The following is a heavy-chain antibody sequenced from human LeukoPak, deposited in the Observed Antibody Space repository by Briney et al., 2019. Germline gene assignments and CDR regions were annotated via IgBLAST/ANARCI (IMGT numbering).Heavy chain of an antibody. CDR1: GFTFSNYA. Sequence: GGSLRLSCAVSGFTFSNYAMSWVRQAPGKGLEWVSAISARGDNTYYADSVKGRFSISIDNSQNTQYLQMNSLRAEDTAIYYCAKAYHYGAGSSFDYWGQGILVTVSS. CDR3: AKAYHYGAGSSFDY. CDR2: ISARGDNT. V-gene: IGHV3-23*01. J-gene: IGHJ4*02. D-gene: IGHD3-10*01.